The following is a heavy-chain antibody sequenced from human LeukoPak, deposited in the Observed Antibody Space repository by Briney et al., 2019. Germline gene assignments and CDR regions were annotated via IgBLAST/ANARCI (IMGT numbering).Heavy chain of an antibody. CDR3: ARGLTAFHFDL. V-gene: IGHV4-59*01. D-gene: IGHD2/OR15-2a*01. Sequence: SETLSLTCNVSGGSISSDYWSWIRQAPGKGLEWIGYMSYTGNTKYNPSLKSRVTISVDTSKKQVSLKLSSATAADTAVYYCARGLTAFHFDLWGQGTLVTVSS. CDR2: MSYTGNT. CDR1: GGSISSDY. J-gene: IGHJ4*02.